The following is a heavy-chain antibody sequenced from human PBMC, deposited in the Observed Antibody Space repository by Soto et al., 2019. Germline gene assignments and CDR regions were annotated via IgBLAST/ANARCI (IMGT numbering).Heavy chain of an antibody. Sequence: EVQLLESGGGLVQPGGSLRLSCAASGFTFSSYGMTWVRQAPGKGLEWVSFSSATGAGTYYADSVKGRFTSSRDNSKNTLYLQMTSLRADDTAVYYCAKDRRAGGNYGFYSDFWGQGARVIVSS. CDR1: GFTFSSYG. J-gene: IGHJ4*02. V-gene: IGHV3-23*01. CDR3: AKDRRAGGNYGFYSDF. D-gene: IGHD1-7*01. CDR2: SSATGAGT.